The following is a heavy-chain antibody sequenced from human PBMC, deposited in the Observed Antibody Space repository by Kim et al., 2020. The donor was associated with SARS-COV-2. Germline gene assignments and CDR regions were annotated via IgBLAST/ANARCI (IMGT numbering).Heavy chain of an antibody. J-gene: IGHJ4*02. CDR3: ARAGYAGDYDSSGYPDYFDY. Sequence: RFTISRDNAKNALYLQMNSLRAEDTAVYYCARAGYAGDYDSSGYPDYFDYWGQGTLVTVSS. V-gene: IGHV3-48*03. D-gene: IGHD3-22*01.